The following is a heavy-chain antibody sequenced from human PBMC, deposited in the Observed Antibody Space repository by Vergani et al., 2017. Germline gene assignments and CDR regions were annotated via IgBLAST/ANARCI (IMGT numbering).Heavy chain of an antibody. CDR3: ARFRANYYDSSGYIDY. CDR2: IYPGDSDT. D-gene: IGHD3-22*01. V-gene: IGHV5-51*03. CDR1: GYSFTSYW. J-gene: IGHJ4*02. Sequence: EVQLVQSGAEVKKPGESLKISCKGSGYSFTSYWIGWVRQMPGKGLEWMGIIYPGDSDTGYSPSFQGQVTISADKSISTAYLQWSSLKASDTAMYYCARFRANYYDSSGYIDYWGQGTLVTVSS.